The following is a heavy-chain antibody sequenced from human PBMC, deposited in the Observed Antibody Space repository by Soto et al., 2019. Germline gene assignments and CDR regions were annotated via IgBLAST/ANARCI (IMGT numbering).Heavy chain of an antibody. CDR1: GGSVNSDSYY. CDR2: IFYTGST. D-gene: IGHD2-21*01. V-gene: IGHV4-61*01. J-gene: IGHJ2*01. CDR3: ARENLVKRPFLKYYFDL. Sequence: SETLSLTCTVSGGSVNSDSYYWSWIRQPPGKGLEWIGYIFYTGSTSYNPSLKSRVTISVDTLRDQFSLKLTSVTAADTAAYYCARENLVKRPFLKYYFDLWGRGTLVTVS.